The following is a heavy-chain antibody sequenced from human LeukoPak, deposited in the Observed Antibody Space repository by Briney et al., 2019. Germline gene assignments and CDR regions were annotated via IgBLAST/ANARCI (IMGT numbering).Heavy chain of an antibody. D-gene: IGHD6-6*01. V-gene: IGHV4-4*07. CDR3: AREGSATARPFVTNDY. CDR2: IHTSGNS. CDR1: GGSISTYY. J-gene: IGHJ4*02. Sequence: SETLSLTCTVSGGSISTYYWSWIRQPAGKGLEWIGRIHTSGNSDYNPSLKSRVTMSVDTSKNQFSLKVRSVTAADTAVYYCAREGSATARPFVTNDYWGQGTLVTVSS.